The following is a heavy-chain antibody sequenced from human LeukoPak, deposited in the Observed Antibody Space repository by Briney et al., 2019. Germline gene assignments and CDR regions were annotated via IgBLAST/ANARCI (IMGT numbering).Heavy chain of an antibody. CDR1: GFSFSSYN. D-gene: IGHD1-26*01. CDR3: ARDPYSGTYGDTYYYYMDV. J-gene: IGHJ6*03. CDR2: ITSSSTYT. Sequence: GGSLRLSCAASGFSFSSYNMNWVRQTPGQGLEWVSSITSSSTYTFYADSVKGRFTISRDNARNSLYLQMNSLRAEDTAVYYCARDPYSGTYGDTYYYYMDVWGKGTTVTISS. V-gene: IGHV3-21*01.